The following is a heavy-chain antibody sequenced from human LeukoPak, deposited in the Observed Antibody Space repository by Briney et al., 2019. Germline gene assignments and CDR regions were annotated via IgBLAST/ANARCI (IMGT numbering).Heavy chain of an antibody. CDR1: GGSFSGYY. CDR2: INHSGST. D-gene: IGHD3-22*01. J-gene: IGHJ4*02. V-gene: IGHV4-34*01. CDR3: ARRYLAYYYDSSGYSKLYYFDY. Sequence: PSETLSLTCAVYGGSFSGYYWSWIRQPPGKGLEWIGEINHSGSTNYNPSLKSRVTTSVDTSKNQFSLKLSSVTAADTAVYYCARRYLAYYYDSSGYSKLYYFDYWGQGTLVTVSS.